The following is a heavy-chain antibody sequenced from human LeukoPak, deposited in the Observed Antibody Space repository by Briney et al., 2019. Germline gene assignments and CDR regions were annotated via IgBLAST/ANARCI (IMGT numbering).Heavy chain of an antibody. D-gene: IGHD2-15*01. CDR1: GGTFSSYA. V-gene: IGHV1-69*05. CDR2: IIPIFGTA. Sequence: ASMKVSCKASGGTFSSYAISWVRQAPGQGLEWMGGIIPIFGTANYAQKFQGRVTITTDESTSTAYMELSSLRSEDTAVYYCARVDCSGGSCYTSFDYWGQGTLVTVSS. CDR3: ARVDCSGGSCYTSFDY. J-gene: IGHJ4*02.